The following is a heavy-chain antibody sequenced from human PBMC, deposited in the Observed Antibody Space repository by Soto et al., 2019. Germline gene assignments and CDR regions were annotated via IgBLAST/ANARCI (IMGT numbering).Heavy chain of an antibody. D-gene: IGHD2-15*01. V-gene: IGHV4-30-2*01. CDR1: DGSISRGGYS. J-gene: IGHJ5*02. CDR2: IYHSGST. Sequence: SLSCAVSDGSISRGGYSWSWILQPPGKGLEWIGYIYHSGSTYYNPSLKSRVTISVDRSKNQFSLKLSSVTAADTAVYYCARGVVVAATPTFDPWGQGTLVTVSS. CDR3: ARGVVVAATPTFDP.